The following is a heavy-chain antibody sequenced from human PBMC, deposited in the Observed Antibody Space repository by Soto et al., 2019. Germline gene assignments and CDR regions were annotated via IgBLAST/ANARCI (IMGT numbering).Heavy chain of an antibody. CDR3: ARSQLLYDFAEYFQH. D-gene: IGHD2-2*02. V-gene: IGHV3-74*01. CDR1: GFTFSSYW. Sequence: GGSLRLSCAASGFTFSSYWMHWVRQAPGKGLVWVSRINSDGSSTSYADSVKGRFTISRDNAKNTLYLQMNSLRAEDTAVYYCARSQLLYDFAEYFQHWGQGTLVTVSS. J-gene: IGHJ1*01. CDR2: INSDGSST.